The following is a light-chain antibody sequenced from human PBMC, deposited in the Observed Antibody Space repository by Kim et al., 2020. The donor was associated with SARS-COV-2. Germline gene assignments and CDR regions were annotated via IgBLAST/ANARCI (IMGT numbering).Light chain of an antibody. V-gene: IGLV3-1*01. CDR1: KWGDKY. CDR3: QAWDSSTVV. J-gene: IGLJ2*01. Sequence: VSPGQTASITCSGDKWGDKYACWYQQKPGQSPVLVIYQDSKRPSGIPERFSGSNSGNTATLTISGTQSMDEADYYCQAWDSSTVVFGGGTKVTVL. CDR2: QDS.